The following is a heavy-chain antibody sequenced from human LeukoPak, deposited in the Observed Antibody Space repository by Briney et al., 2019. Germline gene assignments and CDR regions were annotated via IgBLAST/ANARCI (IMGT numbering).Heavy chain of an antibody. V-gene: IGHV5-51*01. CDR3: ARTNSLLGSPYI. Sequence: GESLKISCKGSGYSFNTYWIGWVRQMPGKGLEWMGIIHPSDSDTRYSPSFQGQVTISVDKSINTAYLQWSSLKASDTAMYYCARTNSLLGSPYIWGQGTLVSVS. D-gene: IGHD3-10*01. CDR2: IHPSDSDT. J-gene: IGHJ3*02. CDR1: GYSFNTYW.